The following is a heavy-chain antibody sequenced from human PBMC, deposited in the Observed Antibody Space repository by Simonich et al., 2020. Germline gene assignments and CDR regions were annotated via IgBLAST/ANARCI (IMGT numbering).Heavy chain of an antibody. V-gene: IGHV4-34*01. CDR1: GGSFSGYY. J-gene: IGHJ4*02. D-gene: IGHD1-1*01. CDR2: INHSGSN. Sequence: QVQLQQWGAGLLKPSETLSLTCAVYGGSFSGYYWGWLRPPPGKGLEWIGEINHSGSNNYNPSLKSRVTISVDTSKNQFSLKLSSVTAADTAVYYCARHLQLGPFDYWGQGTLVTVSS. CDR3: ARHLQLGPFDY.